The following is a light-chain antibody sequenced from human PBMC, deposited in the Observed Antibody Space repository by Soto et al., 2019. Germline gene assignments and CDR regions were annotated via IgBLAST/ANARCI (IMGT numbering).Light chain of an antibody. J-gene: IGKJ1*01. CDR1: QSVSSSY. Sequence: EIVLTQSPGTLSLSPGERATLSCRASQSVSSSYLAWYQQKPGQAPRLLIHGASSRATGIPDRFSGSGSGTDFTLTISRLEADDFAVYYCQQHGSSPWTFGQGTKVEI. CDR3: QQHGSSPWT. V-gene: IGKV3-20*01. CDR2: GAS.